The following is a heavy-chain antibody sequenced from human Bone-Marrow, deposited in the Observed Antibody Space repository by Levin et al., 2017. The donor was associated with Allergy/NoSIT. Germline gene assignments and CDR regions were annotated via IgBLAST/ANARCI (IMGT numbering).Heavy chain of an antibody. D-gene: IGHD3-10*01. CDR3: AKAGDELYYYYYYMDV. CDR2: ISYDGSNK. V-gene: IGHV3-30*18. Sequence: GGSLRLSCAASGFTFSSYGMHWVRQAPGKGLEWVAVISYDGSNKYYADSVKGRFTISRDNSKNTLYLQMNSLRAEDTAVYYCAKAGDELYYYYYYMDVWGKGTTVTVSS. CDR1: GFTFSSYG. J-gene: IGHJ6*03.